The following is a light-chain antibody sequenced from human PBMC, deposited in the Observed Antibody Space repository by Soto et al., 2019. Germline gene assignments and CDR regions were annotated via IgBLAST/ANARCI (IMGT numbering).Light chain of an antibody. CDR1: QSVSNND. J-gene: IGKJ2*01. CDR2: GAS. Sequence: EIVLTQSPDTLSLSPGERATVSCRASQSVSNNDLAWYQQRPGQAPRLVLYGASTRPTGIPDGFSGSGSGTEFTLTISRLEPEDFAVYYCHHYSRSPPYTFGQGTKLDIK. CDR3: HHYSRSPPYT. V-gene: IGKV3-20*01.